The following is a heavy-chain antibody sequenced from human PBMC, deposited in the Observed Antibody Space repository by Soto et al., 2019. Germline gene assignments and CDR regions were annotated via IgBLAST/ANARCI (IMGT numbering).Heavy chain of an antibody. Sequence: EVQLLESGGGLVQPGGSLRLSCAASGFTFGTYAMNWVRQAPGKGLEWVSGITGSGGSTYYADSVKGRFTVSRDNSKNTLYLQMNSLRGDDTAVYYCAKDRSVYTRDWFDPWGQGTLVTVSS. CDR1: GFTFGTYA. D-gene: IGHD2-8*01. J-gene: IGHJ5*02. CDR2: ITGSGGST. CDR3: AKDRSVYTRDWFDP. V-gene: IGHV3-23*01.